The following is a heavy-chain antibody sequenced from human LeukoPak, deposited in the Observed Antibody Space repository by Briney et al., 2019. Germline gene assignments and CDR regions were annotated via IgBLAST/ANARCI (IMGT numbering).Heavy chain of an antibody. Sequence: GASVKVSCKASGGTFSSYAISWVRQAPGQGLEWMGGLIPIFGTAHYAQTFQGRVTITADESTSTAYMELSSPRSEDTAVYYCAGDASRGYTPWGQGTLVTVSS. CDR2: LIPIFGTA. D-gene: IGHD3-22*01. J-gene: IGHJ5*02. CDR1: GGTFSSYA. V-gene: IGHV1-69*13. CDR3: AGDASRGYTP.